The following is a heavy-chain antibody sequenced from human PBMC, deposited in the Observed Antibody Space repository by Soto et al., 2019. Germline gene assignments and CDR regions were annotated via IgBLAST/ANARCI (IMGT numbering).Heavy chain of an antibody. CDR1: GGTFSNYA. J-gene: IGHJ5*02. D-gene: IGHD2-2*01. CDR2: IIPIFGTA. CDR3: ARSHVPAAPGWFDP. Sequence: SVRVSCKASGGTFSNYAISWVRQAPGQGLEWMGGIIPIFGTANYAQKFQGRVTITADESTSTAYMELSSLRSEDTAVYYCARSHVPAAPGWFDPWGQGTLVTVSS. V-gene: IGHV1-69*13.